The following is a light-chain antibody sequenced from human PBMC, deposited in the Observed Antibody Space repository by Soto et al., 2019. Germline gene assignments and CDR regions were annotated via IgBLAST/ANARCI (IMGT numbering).Light chain of an antibody. J-gene: IGKJ1*01. Sequence: DIPMTQSPSTLSASVGDRVTISWRASQSVGTWVAWFQQKPGKAPNVVIYKASNLQSGVPSRFSGSGSGTDFTLTISSLQPEDFATYYCQQYNRYWTFGQGTKVEIK. CDR3: QQYNRYWT. V-gene: IGKV1-5*03. CDR2: KAS. CDR1: QSVGTW.